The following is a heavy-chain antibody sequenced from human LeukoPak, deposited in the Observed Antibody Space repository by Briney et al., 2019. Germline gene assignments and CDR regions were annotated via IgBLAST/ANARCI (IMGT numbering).Heavy chain of an antibody. D-gene: IGHD2-15*01. CDR3: ARQVVVAATPTYFYYYMDV. CDR2: ISTSGST. CDR1: GGSISSYY. Sequence: PSETLSLTCTVSGGSISSYYWSWIRQPAGKGLESIGHISTSGSTNYNPSLKSRVTISVDTSKNQFSLKLSSVTAADTAVYYCARQVVVAATPTYFYYYMDVWGKGTTVTISS. V-gene: IGHV4-4*07. J-gene: IGHJ6*03.